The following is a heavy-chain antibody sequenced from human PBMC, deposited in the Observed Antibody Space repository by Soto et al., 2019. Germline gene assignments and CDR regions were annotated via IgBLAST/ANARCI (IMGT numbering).Heavy chain of an antibody. J-gene: IGHJ4*02. D-gene: IGHD3-3*02. V-gene: IGHV3-23*01. CDR2: ISDTGSHT. Sequence: VQLLQSGGGLVQPAGSLRLSCAASGFSFRNYALSWVRLAPGKGLEWVSAISDTGSHTYYADSVKGRFTISRDNSKNTLFLQMDSLRREDTAVYYCAKEKSIGRPYDYWGQGTLVTVFS. CDR3: AKEKSIGRPYDY. CDR1: GFSFRNYA.